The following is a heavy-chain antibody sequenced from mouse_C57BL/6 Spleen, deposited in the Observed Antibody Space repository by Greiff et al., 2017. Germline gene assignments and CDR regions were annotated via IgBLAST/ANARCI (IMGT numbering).Heavy chain of an antibody. CDR3: ASGEVDDGVFDY. V-gene: IGHV14-3*01. CDR2: IDPATGNT. CDR1: GFNIKNTY. J-gene: IGHJ2*01. D-gene: IGHD1-2*01. Sequence: VQLQQSVAELVRPGASVKLSCTASGFNIKNTYMHWVKQRPEHGLEWIGRIDPATGNTKYAPKFPGKAHITADTSSNTAYLQLSILTSEDTSSYYCASGEVDDGVFDYWGQGTTLTVSA.